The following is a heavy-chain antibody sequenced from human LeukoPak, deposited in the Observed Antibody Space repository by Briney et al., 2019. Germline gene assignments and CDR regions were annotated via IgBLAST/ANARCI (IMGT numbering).Heavy chain of an antibody. D-gene: IGHD3-10*01. J-gene: IGHJ4*02. CDR2: ISSSSSYI. Sequence: PGGSLRLSCAASGFTFNTYTMNWVRQAPGKGLEWVSSISSSSSYIYYADSVKGRFTISRDNAKNSLYLQMNSLRAEDTAVYYCAREKIRSGSYELDYWGQGTLVTVSS. CDR3: AREKIRSGSYELDY. V-gene: IGHV3-21*01. CDR1: GFTFNTYT.